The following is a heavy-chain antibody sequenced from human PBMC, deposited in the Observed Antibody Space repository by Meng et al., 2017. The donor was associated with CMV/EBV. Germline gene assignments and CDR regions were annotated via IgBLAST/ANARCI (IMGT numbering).Heavy chain of an antibody. CDR3: TSRYFSSSWYWFDP. Sequence: GESLKISCAASGFTFSGSAMHWVRQASGKGLERVGRIRSKDNSYATAYAASVKGRFTISRDDSKNTAYLQMNSLKTEDTAVYYCTSRYFSSSWYWFDPWGQGTLVTVSS. CDR2: IRSKDNSYAT. V-gene: IGHV3-73*01. D-gene: IGHD6-13*01. CDR1: GFTFSGSA. J-gene: IGHJ5*02.